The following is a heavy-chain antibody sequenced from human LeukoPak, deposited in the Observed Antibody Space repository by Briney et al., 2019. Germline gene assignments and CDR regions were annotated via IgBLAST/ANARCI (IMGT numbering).Heavy chain of an antibody. Sequence: GGSLRLSCAASGFTFSSYAMHWVRQAPGKGLEWVAVISYDGSNKYYADPVKGRFTISRDNSKNSLYLQMNSLRAEDTAVYYCASAVPIWGQGTMVTVSS. CDR2: ISYDGSNK. CDR1: GFTFSSYA. J-gene: IGHJ3*02. V-gene: IGHV3-30-3*01. CDR3: ASAVPI.